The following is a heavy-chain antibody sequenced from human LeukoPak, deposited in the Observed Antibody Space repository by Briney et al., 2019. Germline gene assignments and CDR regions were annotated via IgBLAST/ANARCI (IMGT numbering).Heavy chain of an antibody. J-gene: IGHJ4*02. CDR3: ARGHGGYLHPAAREGY. D-gene: IGHD5-12*01. CDR2: MNPNSGNT. CDR1: GYTFTSYD. V-gene: IGHV1-8*01. Sequence: ASVKVSCKASGYTFTSYDINWVRQATGQGLEWTGWMNPNSGNTGYAQKFQGRVTMTRNTSISTAYMELSSLRSEDTAVYYCARGHGGYLHPAAREGYWGQGTLVTVSS.